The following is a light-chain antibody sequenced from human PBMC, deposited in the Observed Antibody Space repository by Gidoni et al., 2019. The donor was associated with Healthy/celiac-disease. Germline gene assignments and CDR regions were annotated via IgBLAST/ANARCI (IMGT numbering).Light chain of an antibody. CDR1: QSVSSN. CDR3: QQYNNCPLT. CDR2: GAS. J-gene: IGKJ4*01. Sequence: ELVMPPSPATLSVSPGERATLSCRASQSVSSNLAWYQQKPGQAPRLLIYGASTRATGIPARFSGSGSGTEFTLTISSLQSEDCAVYYCQQYNNCPLTFGGGTKVEIK. V-gene: IGKV3-15*01.